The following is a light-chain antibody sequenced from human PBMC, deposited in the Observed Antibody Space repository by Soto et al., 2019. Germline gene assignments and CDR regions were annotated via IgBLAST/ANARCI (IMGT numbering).Light chain of an antibody. CDR3: QSFDRTLTSVV. CDR2: GNT. Sequence: QSALTQPPSVSAAPGQRVTISCTGSSSNIGAGYGVHWYQHLPGKAPNLLVYGNTNRPSGVPERFSGSRSGTSASLAITGLQREHEADYYCQSFDRTLTSVVFGGGTKLTV. CDR1: SSNIGAGYG. V-gene: IGLV1-40*01. J-gene: IGLJ2*01.